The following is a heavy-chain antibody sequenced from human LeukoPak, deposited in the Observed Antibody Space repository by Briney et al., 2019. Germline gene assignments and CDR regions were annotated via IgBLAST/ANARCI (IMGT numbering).Heavy chain of an antibody. Sequence: SETLSLTCTVSGGSISSSSYYWGWIRQPPGKGLEWIGSIYYSGSTYYNPSLKSRVTISVDTSKNQFSLKLSSVTAADTAVYYCARELDLSGSHGDVDCWGQGTLVTVSS. CDR2: IYYSGST. CDR1: GGSISSSSYY. J-gene: IGHJ4*02. CDR3: ARELDLSGSHGDVDC. V-gene: IGHV4-39*02. D-gene: IGHD1-26*01.